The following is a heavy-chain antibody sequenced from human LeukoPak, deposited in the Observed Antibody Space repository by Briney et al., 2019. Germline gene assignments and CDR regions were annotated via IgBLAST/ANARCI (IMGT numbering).Heavy chain of an antibody. CDR1: GFTFSSYW. J-gene: IGHJ4*02. V-gene: IGHV3-74*01. CDR2: INSDGSST. Sequence: PGGSLRLSCAASGFTFSSYWMHWVCQAPGKGLVWVSRINSDGSSTSYADSVKGRFTISRDNAKNSLYLQMNSLRVEDTAFYYCARDSVVGVATWDYWGQGTLVTVSS. D-gene: IGHD2-15*01. CDR3: ARDSVVGVATWDY.